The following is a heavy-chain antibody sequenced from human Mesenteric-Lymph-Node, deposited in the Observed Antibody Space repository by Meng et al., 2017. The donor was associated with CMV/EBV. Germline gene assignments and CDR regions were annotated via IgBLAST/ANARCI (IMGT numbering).Heavy chain of an antibody. Sequence: VALQQWGGGLLKPSETLSLTCAVYGGSFSGYYWSWIRQPPGKGLEWIGEINHSGSTNYNPSLKSRVTISVDTSKNQFSLKLSSVTAADTAVYYCARHQRWLKSEGGFNYWGQGTLVTVSS. CDR3: ARHQRWLKSEGGFNY. J-gene: IGHJ4*02. V-gene: IGHV4-34*01. CDR2: INHSGST. CDR1: GGSFSGYY. D-gene: IGHD4-23*01.